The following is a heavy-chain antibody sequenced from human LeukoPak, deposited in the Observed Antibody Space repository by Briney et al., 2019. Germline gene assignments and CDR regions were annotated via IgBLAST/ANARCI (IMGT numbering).Heavy chain of an antibody. J-gene: IGHJ4*02. Sequence: GASVKVSCKAPGYTFTSYDINWVRQATGQGLEWMGWMNPNSGNTGYAQKFQGRVTMTRNTSISTAYMELSSLRSEDTAVYYCARSKGELPLFDYWGQGTLVTVSS. CDR2: MNPNSGNT. D-gene: IGHD1-26*01. V-gene: IGHV1-8*01. CDR1: GYTFTSYD. CDR3: ARSKGELPLFDY.